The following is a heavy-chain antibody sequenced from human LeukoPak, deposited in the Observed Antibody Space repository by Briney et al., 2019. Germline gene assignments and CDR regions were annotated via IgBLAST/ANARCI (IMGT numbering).Heavy chain of an antibody. V-gene: IGHV3-23*01. CDR2: ISGSGYST. Sequence: GGSLRLSCAASGFTFSSYAMSWVRQAPGKGLEWVSAISGSGYSTYYADSVKGRFTISRDNSENTLYLQTNSLTAEDTAVYYCAKDRAGDSSGGQGTLVIVSS. D-gene: IGHD7-27*01. CDR1: GFTFSSYA. CDR3: AKDRAGDSS. J-gene: IGHJ4*02.